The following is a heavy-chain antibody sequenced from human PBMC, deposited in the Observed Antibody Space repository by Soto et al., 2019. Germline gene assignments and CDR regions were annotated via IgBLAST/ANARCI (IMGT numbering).Heavy chain of an antibody. V-gene: IGHV1-69*02. J-gene: IGHJ4*02. CDR2: IIPILGIA. CDR1: GGTFSSYT. D-gene: IGHD2-2*01. Sequence: GASVKVSCKASGGTFSSYTISWVRQAPGQGLEWMGRIIPILGIANYAQKFQGRVTITADKSTSTAYMELSSLRSEDTAVYYCATGLGYCSSTSCHQSYWGQGTLVT. CDR3: ATGLGYCSSTSCHQSY.